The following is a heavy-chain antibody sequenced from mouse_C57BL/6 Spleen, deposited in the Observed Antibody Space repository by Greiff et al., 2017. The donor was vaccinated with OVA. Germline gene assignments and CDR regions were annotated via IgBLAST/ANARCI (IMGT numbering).Heavy chain of an antibody. V-gene: IGHV1-82*01. D-gene: IGHD1-1*01. CDR2: IYPGGGDT. CDR1: GYAFSSSW. Sequence: QVQLQQSGPELVKPGASVKISCKASGYAFSSSWMNWVKQRPGKGLEWIGRIYPGGGDTNYNGKFKGKATLTADKSSSTAYMQLSSLTSDDSAVYFCAIITTGVADAMDYWGQGTSVTVSS. J-gene: IGHJ4*01. CDR3: AIITTGVADAMDY.